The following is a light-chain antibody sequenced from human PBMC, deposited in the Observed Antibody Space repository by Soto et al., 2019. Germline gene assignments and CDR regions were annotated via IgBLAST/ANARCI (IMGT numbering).Light chain of an antibody. CDR3: SSYTSSSPGDVV. CDR1: SSDVGGYNY. Sequence: QSALTQPASVSGSPGQSITISCTGTSSDVGGYNYVSWYQQHPGKAPKLMIYDVSNRPSGVSNCFSGSKSGNTASLTISGLQAEDEADYYCSSYTSSSPGDVVFGGGTKLTVL. CDR2: DVS. V-gene: IGLV2-14*01. J-gene: IGLJ2*01.